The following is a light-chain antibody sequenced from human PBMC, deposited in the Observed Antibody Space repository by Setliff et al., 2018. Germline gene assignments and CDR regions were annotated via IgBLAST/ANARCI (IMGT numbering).Light chain of an antibody. CDR1: SSDVGGYNF. J-gene: IGLJ3*02. V-gene: IGLV2-14*03. CDR2: EVT. CDR3: LSYTSETTHAL. Sequence: SALTQPAALSFSPGQSITISRSGTSSDVGGYNFVSWYQQRPGKAPKLLMHEVTKRPSGVSDRFSGSTSGNPASLTISGLQAEDEADYYCLSYTSETTHALFGGGTKVTVL.